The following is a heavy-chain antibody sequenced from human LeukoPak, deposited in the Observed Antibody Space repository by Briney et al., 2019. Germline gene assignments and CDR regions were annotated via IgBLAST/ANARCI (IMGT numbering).Heavy chain of an antibody. J-gene: IGHJ4*02. CDR3: AGTHFIISNYFDY. Sequence: SETLSLTCTVYGGSFNGYYWSWIRQPPGKGLEWIGEINPSGRTNYNPSLKSRVTISVDPSKNQFSLKLSSVTAADTAVYYCAGTHFIISNYFDYWGQGTLVTVSS. CDR2: INPSGRT. V-gene: IGHV4-34*01. CDR1: GGSFNGYY. D-gene: IGHD3-3*02.